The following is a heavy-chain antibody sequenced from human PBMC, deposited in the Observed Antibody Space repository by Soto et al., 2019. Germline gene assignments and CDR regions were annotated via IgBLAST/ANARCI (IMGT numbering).Heavy chain of an antibody. CDR2: ISHRGNS. J-gene: IGHJ4*02. CDR1: GYSISSGYY. CDR3: ARSGNDYGSYIDY. V-gene: IGHV4-38-2*01. Sequence: SETLSLTCDVSGYSISSGYYWAWVRQPPGKGMEWIGSISHRGNSYYNPSLKSRVTISVDTSKNQGSLKVSSVTAADTAVYYCARSGNDYGSYIDYWGQGTLVTVSS. D-gene: IGHD4-17*01.